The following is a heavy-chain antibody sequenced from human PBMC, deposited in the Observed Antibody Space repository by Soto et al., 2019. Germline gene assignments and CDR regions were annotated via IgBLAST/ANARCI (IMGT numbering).Heavy chain of an antibody. D-gene: IGHD3-10*01. CDR1: GGSISSGGYY. Sequence: QVQLQESGPGLVKPSQTLSLTCTVSGGSISSGGYYWSWIRQHPGKGLEWIGYIYYSGSTYYNPSLRRRVTLAVDTSKNQFSLKLSSVTAAGTAVYYCAGSRGPADYGMDVWGQGTTVTVSS. V-gene: IGHV4-31*03. J-gene: IGHJ6*02. CDR3: AGSRGPADYGMDV. CDR2: IYYSGST.